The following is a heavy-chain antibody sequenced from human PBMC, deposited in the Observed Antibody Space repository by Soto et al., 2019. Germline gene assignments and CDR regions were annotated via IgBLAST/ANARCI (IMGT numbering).Heavy chain of an antibody. V-gene: IGHV3-23*01. CDR2: ISGSGGST. Sequence: PGGSLRLSCAASGFTFSSYAMSWVRQAPGKGLEWVSAISGSGGSTYYADSVKGRFTISRDNSKNTLYLQMNSLRAEDTAVYYCAKDDSYDFWSGRPLDYWGQGNLVTVSS. CDR1: GFTFSSYA. D-gene: IGHD3-3*01. CDR3: AKDDSYDFWSGRPLDY. J-gene: IGHJ4*02.